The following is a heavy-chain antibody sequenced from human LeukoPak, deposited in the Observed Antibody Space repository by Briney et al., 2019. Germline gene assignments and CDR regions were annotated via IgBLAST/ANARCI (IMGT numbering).Heavy chain of an antibody. D-gene: IGHD2-2*02. V-gene: IGHV4-59*12. Sequence: SETLSLTCTVYGGSISSYYWSWIRQPPGKGLEWIGYIYYSGSTNYNPSLKSRVIISVDTSKNQFSLKLSSVTAADTAVYYCASHPLRYCSSTSCYTEYAFDIWGQGTMVTVSS. J-gene: IGHJ3*02. CDR1: GGSISSYY. CDR2: IYYSGST. CDR3: ASHPLRYCSSTSCYTEYAFDI.